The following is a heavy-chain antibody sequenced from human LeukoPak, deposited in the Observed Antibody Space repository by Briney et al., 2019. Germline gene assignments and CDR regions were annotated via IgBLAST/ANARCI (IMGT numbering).Heavy chain of an antibody. D-gene: IGHD2-15*01. CDR1: GFTFSSYG. J-gene: IGHJ4*02. V-gene: IGHV3-30*03. CDR2: ISYDGINK. CDR3: XXEFKVVAARGFDH. Sequence: PGGSLRLSCAASGFTFSSYGMHWVRQAPGKGLKWVAVISYDGINKYYADSMKGRFTISRDNPKNMLYLQMNSLRAEDTAVYYXXXEFKVVAARGFDHWGQGTLVTVSS.